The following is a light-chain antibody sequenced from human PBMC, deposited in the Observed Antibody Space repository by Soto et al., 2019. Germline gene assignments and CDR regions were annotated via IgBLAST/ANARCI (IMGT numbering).Light chain of an antibody. J-gene: IGKJ2*01. CDR1: QSISSY. CDR3: QQTYNTPPYT. V-gene: IGKV1-39*01. Sequence: DIQMTQSPSSLSASLGDRVTITCRASQSISSYLNWYQQKPGKAPNLIIYAASSLQTVVPSRFSSSGYGTYFPLTIGSLHAEDFAAYYCQQTYNTPPYTFGQGNKLEIK. CDR2: AAS.